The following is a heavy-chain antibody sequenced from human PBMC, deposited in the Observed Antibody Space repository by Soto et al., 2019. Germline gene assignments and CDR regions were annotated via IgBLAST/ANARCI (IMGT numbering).Heavy chain of an antibody. CDR1: GFTFSSYA. D-gene: IGHD3-9*01. Sequence: GGSLRLSCAASGFTFSSYAMSWVRQAPGKGLEWVSAISGSGGSTYYADSVKGRFTISRDNSKNTLYLQMNSLRAEDTAVYYCAKDSYDILTGYFSPFDCWGQGTLVTAPQ. CDR2: ISGSGGST. J-gene: IGHJ4*02. CDR3: AKDSYDILTGYFSPFDC. V-gene: IGHV3-23*01.